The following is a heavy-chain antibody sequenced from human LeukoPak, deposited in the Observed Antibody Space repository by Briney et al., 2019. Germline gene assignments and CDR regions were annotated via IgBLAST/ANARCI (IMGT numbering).Heavy chain of an antibody. CDR1: GFNFGSYR. J-gene: IGHJ4*02. V-gene: IGHV3-7*05. CDR3: ARDTGSGYGDFDY. Sequence: PGGSLRLSCAAFGFNFGSYRMNWVRQAPGKGLEWVANINQDGGEDYYVDSVKGRFTISRDNAKNSLYLQMNSLRVEDTAVYYCARDTGSGYGDFDYWGQGTLVTVSS. CDR2: INQDGGED. D-gene: IGHD5-12*01.